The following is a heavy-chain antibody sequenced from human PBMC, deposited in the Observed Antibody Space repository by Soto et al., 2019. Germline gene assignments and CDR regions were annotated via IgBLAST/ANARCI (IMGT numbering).Heavy chain of an antibody. CDR1: GFTFTSYA. Sequence: ASVKVSCKSSGFTFTSYAIHWLRQAPGQRPQWMGWIDGGSGNTKYSQDFQGRVTFTRDTFATTAYLELSSLRSEDTAVYYCARVPPWGNSAGDYYIQHYDSWGQGTPVTVSS. V-gene: IGHV1-3*01. J-gene: IGHJ4*02. D-gene: IGHD3-10*01. CDR2: IDGGSGNT. CDR3: ARVPPWGNSAGDYYIQHYDS.